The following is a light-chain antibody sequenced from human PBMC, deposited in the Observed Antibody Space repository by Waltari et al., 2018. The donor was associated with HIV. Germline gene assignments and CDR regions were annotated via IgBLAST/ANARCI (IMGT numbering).Light chain of an antibody. V-gene: IGLV2-23*02. J-gene: IGLJ2*01. CDR3: CSYGNSGTFVL. CDR2: EVT. CDR1: SGDVDNYNL. Sequence: QSALTQPASVSGSPGRSIPISCTETSGDVDNYNLVSGYQHYTARAPKLLIYEVTKRPSGVSNRFSGSKSGNTASLTISDLQAEDEAKYYCCSYGNSGTFVLFGGGTRVTV.